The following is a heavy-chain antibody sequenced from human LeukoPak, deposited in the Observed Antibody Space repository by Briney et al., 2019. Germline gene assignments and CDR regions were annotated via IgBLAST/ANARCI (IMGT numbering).Heavy chain of an antibody. CDR3: ASRGSLPYNWFDP. V-gene: IGHV3-23*01. CDR1: GGSISSSSYY. J-gene: IGHJ5*02. D-gene: IGHD2-15*01. Sequence: PSETLSLTCTVSGGSISSSSYYWGWIRQPPGKGLEWVSAISGSGGSTYYADSVKGRFTISRDNSKNTLYLQMNSLRAEDTAVYYCASRGSLPYNWFDPWGQGTLVTVSS. CDR2: ISGSGGST.